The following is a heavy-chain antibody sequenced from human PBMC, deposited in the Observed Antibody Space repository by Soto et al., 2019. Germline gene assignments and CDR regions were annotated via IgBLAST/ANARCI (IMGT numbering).Heavy chain of an antibody. CDR1: GFTFSSYG. D-gene: IGHD3-16*01. Sequence: QVQLVDSGGGVVQPGRSLRLYCAASGFTFSSYGMHWVRQAPGKGLEWVAAISFDGSRKYYADSVKGRFTISRGNSNNTMYLQMNSLRPEDTAGYYCANDGTLRDLDYWGQGTLVTVSS. CDR2: ISFDGSRK. J-gene: IGHJ4*02. CDR3: ANDGTLRDLDY. V-gene: IGHV3-30*18.